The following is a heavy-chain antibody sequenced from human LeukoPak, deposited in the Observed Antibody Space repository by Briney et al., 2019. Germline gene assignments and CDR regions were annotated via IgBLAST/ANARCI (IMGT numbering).Heavy chain of an antibody. CDR2: ISSSGSSI. CDR1: GFTFSDYY. CDR3: ARDLPVAAADF. V-gene: IGHV3-11*04. J-gene: IGHJ4*02. D-gene: IGHD6-13*01. Sequence: GGSLRLSCTASGFTFSDYYMTWIRQAPGKGLEWVSCISSSGSSINYADSVKGRFTVSRDEAKNSLYLQMNSLRAEDTALYYCARDLPVAAADFWGQGTLVTVSS.